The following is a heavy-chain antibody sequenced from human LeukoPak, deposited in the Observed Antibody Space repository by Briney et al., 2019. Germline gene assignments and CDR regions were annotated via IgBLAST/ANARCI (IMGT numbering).Heavy chain of an antibody. CDR2: FSGSGTAT. Sequence: GGSLRLSCEGSGFIFAIYAMTWVRQAPGKGLEWGSGFSGSGTATYYADRVKGRFTIPRDNFKNTMYLQMNSLRAEDTAVYHCVQSRGSNGNYYFDNWGQGTLVTVSS. CDR3: VQSRGSNGNYYFDN. D-gene: IGHD1-26*01. CDR1: GFIFAIYA. V-gene: IGHV3-23*01. J-gene: IGHJ4*02.